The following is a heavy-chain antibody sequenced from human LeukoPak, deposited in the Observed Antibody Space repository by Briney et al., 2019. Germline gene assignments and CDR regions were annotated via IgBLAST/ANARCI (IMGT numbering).Heavy chain of an antibody. CDR3: ARDPASQNSNYGMDV. CDR1: GYTFSGYY. V-gene: IGHV1-2*02. Sequence: ASVKVSCKASGYTFSGYYMHWVRQAPGEGLEWMGWISLNSGGTDYAQKFQGRVTMTWDTSISTAYMELRWLTSDDTAIYYCARDPASQNSNYGMDVWGQGSTVTVSS. D-gene: IGHD2/OR15-2a*01. CDR2: ISLNSGGT. J-gene: IGHJ6*02.